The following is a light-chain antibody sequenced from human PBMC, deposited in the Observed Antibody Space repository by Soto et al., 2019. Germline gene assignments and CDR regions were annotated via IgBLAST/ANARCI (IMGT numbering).Light chain of an antibody. CDR1: QSVSSSY. V-gene: IGKV3-20*01. CDR3: QQYGSSQWT. J-gene: IGKJ1*01. CDR2: GAS. Sequence: EIVLTQSPGTLSLSPGERATLSCRASQSVSSSYLAWYQQRPGQAPRLLIYGASSSATGIPDRFSGSGSGTDFTLTISRLEPEDVAVYYCQQYGSSQWTFGQGNKVEIK.